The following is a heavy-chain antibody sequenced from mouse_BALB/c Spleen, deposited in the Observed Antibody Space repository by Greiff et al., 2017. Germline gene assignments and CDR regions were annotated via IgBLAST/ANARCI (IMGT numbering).Heavy chain of an antibody. Sequence: VKLMESGAELVRPGASVTLSCKASGYTFTDYEMHWVKQTPVHGLEWIGAIDPETGGTAYNQKFKGKATLTADKSSSTAYMELRSLTSEDSAVYYCTREYGGYAMDYWGQGTSVTVSS. CDR1: GYTFTDYE. V-gene: IGHV1-15*01. J-gene: IGHJ4*01. D-gene: IGHD1-1*02. CDR3: TREYGGYAMDY. CDR2: IDPETGGT.